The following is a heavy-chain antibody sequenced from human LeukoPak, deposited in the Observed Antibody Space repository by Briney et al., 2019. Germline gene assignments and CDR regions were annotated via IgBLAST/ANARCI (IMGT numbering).Heavy chain of an antibody. V-gene: IGHV4-34*01. CDR3: ARENTLVRGTRNPFDY. J-gene: IGHJ4*02. CDR1: GGSFSGYY. D-gene: IGHD3-10*01. Sequence: PSETLSLTCAVYGGSFSGYYWSWIRQPPGKGLEWIGEINHSGSTNYNPSLKNRVTILVDTSKNQFSLKLSSVTAADTAVYYCARENTLVRGTRNPFDYWGRGTLVTVSS. CDR2: INHSGST.